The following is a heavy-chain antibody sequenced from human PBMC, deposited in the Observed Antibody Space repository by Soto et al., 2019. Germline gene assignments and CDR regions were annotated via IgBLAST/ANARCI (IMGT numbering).Heavy chain of an antibody. D-gene: IGHD1-7*01. CDR1: GFSLSTSGVG. CDR2: IYWDDDK. CDR3: AHSPIRSITGTRYYFDY. Sequence: QITLKESGPTLVKPTQTLTLTCTFSGFSLSTSGVGVGWIRQPPGKALEWLALIYWDDDKRYSPSLKSRLTITKDTSKNQVVLTMTNMDPVDTATYYCAHSPIRSITGTRYYFDYWGQGTLVTVSS. J-gene: IGHJ4*02. V-gene: IGHV2-5*02.